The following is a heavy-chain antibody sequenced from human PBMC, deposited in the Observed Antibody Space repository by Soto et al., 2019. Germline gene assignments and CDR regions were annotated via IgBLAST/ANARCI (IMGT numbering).Heavy chain of an antibody. CDR1: GYRFTSLD. CDR3: ARGVNAGVDY. J-gene: IGHJ4*02. V-gene: IGHV1-8*01. Sequence: QVQLVQSGAEVREPGASVKVSCKASGYRFTSLDINGVRQTTGQGLEWMGWMQPSSGRTGYAQKFQGRVTMTRDTSINTAYMELSSLTSDDTAFYYCARGVNAGVDYWGQGTLVTVSS. D-gene: IGHD1-26*01. CDR2: MQPSSGRT.